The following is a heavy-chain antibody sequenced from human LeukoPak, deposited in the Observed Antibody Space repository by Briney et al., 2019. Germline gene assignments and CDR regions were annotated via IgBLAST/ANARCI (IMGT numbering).Heavy chain of an antibody. CDR1: GYTFTSYG. Sequence: ASVKVSCKASGYTFTSYGISWVRQAPGQGLEWMGWISAYNGNTNYAQKLQGRVTMTPDTSTSTAYMELRSLRSDDTAVYYCASVRGYSSGWYSGGYYYGMDVWGKGTTVTVSS. J-gene: IGHJ6*04. CDR3: ASVRGYSSGWYSGGYYYGMDV. V-gene: IGHV1-18*04. D-gene: IGHD6-19*01. CDR2: ISAYNGNT.